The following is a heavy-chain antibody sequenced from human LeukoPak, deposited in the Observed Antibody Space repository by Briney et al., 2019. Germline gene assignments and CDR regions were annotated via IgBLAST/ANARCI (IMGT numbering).Heavy chain of an antibody. CDR2: INHSGST. J-gene: IGHJ6*03. Sequence: GSLRLSCAASGFTFSSYWMSWIRQPPGKGLEWIGEINHSGSTNYNPSLKSRVTISVDTSKNQFSLKLSSVTAADTAVYYCARVPGLQNSYYYYYYMDVWGKGTTVTVSS. V-gene: IGHV4-34*01. CDR1: GFTFSSYW. D-gene: IGHD4-11*01. CDR3: ARVPGLQNSYYYYYYMDV.